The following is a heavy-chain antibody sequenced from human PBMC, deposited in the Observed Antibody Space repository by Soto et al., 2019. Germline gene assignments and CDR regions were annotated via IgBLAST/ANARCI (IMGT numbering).Heavy chain of an antibody. CDR1: GGSFIGYY. Sequence: PSETLSLTCAVYGGSFIGYYGSWIRQPPGKGLEWIGEINHSGSTNYNPSLKSRVTISVDTSKNQFSLKLSSVTAADTAVYYCARGRKRTGTTWRNWFDPWGQGTLVTVSS. CDR3: ARGRKRTGTTWRNWFDP. D-gene: IGHD1-7*01. CDR2: INHSGST. J-gene: IGHJ5*02. V-gene: IGHV4-34*01.